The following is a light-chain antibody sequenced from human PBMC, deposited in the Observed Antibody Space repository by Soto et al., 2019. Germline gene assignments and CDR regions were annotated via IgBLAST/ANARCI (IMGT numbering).Light chain of an antibody. CDR2: GAS. J-gene: IGKJ1*01. Sequence: EIVMTQSPATLSVSPGERATLSCRASQSISSNLAWYQQKPGQAPRLLIYGASTRATDIPDRFSGSGSGTEFTLTISSLQSEDFAVYYCQQHNNWPRTFGQGTQVEIK. V-gene: IGKV3-15*01. CDR3: QQHNNWPRT. CDR1: QSISSN.